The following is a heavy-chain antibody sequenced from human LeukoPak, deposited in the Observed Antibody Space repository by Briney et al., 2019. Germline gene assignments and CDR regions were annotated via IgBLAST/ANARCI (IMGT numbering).Heavy chain of an antibody. J-gene: IGHJ4*02. CDR3: AKLDGYGSGSYYDY. CDR2: ISGSGDNT. CDR1: GFTFSSHG. D-gene: IGHD3-10*01. V-gene: IGHV3-23*01. Sequence: GGSLRLSCAASGFTFSSHGMSWVRQAPGKGLEWVSTISGSGDNTYYADSVKGRFTISRDNSKNTLYLQMNSLRAEDTAVYYCAKLDGYGSGSYYDYWGQGTLVTVSS.